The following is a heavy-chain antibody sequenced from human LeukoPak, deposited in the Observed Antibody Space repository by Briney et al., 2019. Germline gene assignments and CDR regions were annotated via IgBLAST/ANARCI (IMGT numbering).Heavy chain of an antibody. CDR3: ARGDTYYDFWSGYNYKPEYFQH. CDR2: INHSGST. D-gene: IGHD3-3*01. CDR1: GGSFSGYY. Sequence: PSETLSLTCAVYGGSFSGYYWSWIRQPPGKGLEWIGEINHSGSTNYNPSLKSRVTVSVDTSKNQFSLKLSSVTAADTAVYYCARGDTYYDFWSGYNYKPEYFQHWGQGTLVTVSS. J-gene: IGHJ1*01. V-gene: IGHV4-34*01.